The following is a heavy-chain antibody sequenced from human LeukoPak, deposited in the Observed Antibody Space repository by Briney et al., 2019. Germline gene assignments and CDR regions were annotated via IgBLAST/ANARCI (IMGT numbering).Heavy chain of an antibody. Sequence: PGRSLRLSCAASGFTFSSYGLHWVRQAPGKGLEWVAFIRYDGSNKYYADSVKGRFTISRDNSKNTLYLQMNSLRAEDTTVYYCAKDKGRGDSLEYYFDYWGQGTLVTVSS. CDR3: AKDKGRGDSLEYYFDY. CDR1: GFTFSSYG. CDR2: IRYDGSNK. V-gene: IGHV3-30*02. J-gene: IGHJ4*02. D-gene: IGHD3-3*01.